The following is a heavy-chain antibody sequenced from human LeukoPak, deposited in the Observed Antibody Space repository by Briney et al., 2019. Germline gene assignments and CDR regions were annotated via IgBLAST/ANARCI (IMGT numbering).Heavy chain of an antibody. D-gene: IGHD6-13*01. CDR2: INTNTGNP. V-gene: IGHV7-4-1*02. CDR3: ARDWYSTRSRGGYFDY. J-gene: IGHJ4*02. Sequence: GASVKVSCKASGYTFTSYAMNWVRQAPGQGLEWMGWINTNTGNPTYAQGFTERFVFSLDTSVSTAYLQISSLKAEDTAVYYCARDWYSTRSRGGYFDYWGQGTLVTVSS. CDR1: GYTFTSYA.